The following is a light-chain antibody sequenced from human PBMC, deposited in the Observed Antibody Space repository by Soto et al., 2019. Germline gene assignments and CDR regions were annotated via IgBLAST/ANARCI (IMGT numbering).Light chain of an antibody. J-gene: IGKJ4*01. CDR1: QSISTF. CDR3: QQSHSAPLT. V-gene: IGKV1-39*01. CDR2: SAS. Sequence: DIQMTQSPSSLSASVGDRVTITCRASQSISTFLLWYQQKPGKAPKLLIYSASSLQSGVPSRFSGSGSGTDFTLTISSLQPEDFAPSHGQQSHSAPLTFGGGTKVEIK.